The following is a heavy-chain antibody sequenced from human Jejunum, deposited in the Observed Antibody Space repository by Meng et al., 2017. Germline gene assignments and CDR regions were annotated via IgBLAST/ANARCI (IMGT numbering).Heavy chain of an antibody. Sequence: SETLSLTCTVSGGSISSYNYYWSWIRQPAGKGLEWLGRIYAGGTSTYNPPLMGRVSMSLDTSKNQFSLRLSSVTAADTAVYYCARERYLFYEAWGQGALVTVSS. CDR2: IYAGGTS. CDR1: GGSISSYNYY. V-gene: IGHV4-61*02. CDR3: ARERYLFYEA. D-gene: IGHD2/OR15-2a*01. J-gene: IGHJ4*02.